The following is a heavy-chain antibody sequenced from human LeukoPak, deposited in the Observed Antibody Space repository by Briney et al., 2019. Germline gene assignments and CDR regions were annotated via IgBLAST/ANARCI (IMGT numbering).Heavy chain of an antibody. Sequence: SETLSLTCTVSGGSISSYYWSWIRQPPGKGLEWIGYIYYSGSTNYNPSLKSRVTISVDTSKNQFSLKLSSVTAADTAVYYCARLMSGSYPTHWGQGTLVTVSS. V-gene: IGHV4-59*08. CDR3: ARLMSGSYPTH. CDR2: IYYSGST. J-gene: IGHJ4*02. D-gene: IGHD1-26*01. CDR1: GGSISSYY.